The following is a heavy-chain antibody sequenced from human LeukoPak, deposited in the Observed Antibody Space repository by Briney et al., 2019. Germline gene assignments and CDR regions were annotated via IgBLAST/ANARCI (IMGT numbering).Heavy chain of an antibody. J-gene: IGHJ4*02. Sequence: SETLSLTCTVSGGSISSGSYYWSWIRQPAGKGLEWIGRIYTSGSTNYNPSLKSRVTISVDTSKNQFSLKLSSVTAADTAVYYCARASYDSSGYYKHPLFDYWGQGTLVTVSS. CDR3: ARASYDSSGYYKHPLFDY. D-gene: IGHD3-22*01. CDR2: IYTSGST. CDR1: GGSISSGSYY. V-gene: IGHV4-61*02.